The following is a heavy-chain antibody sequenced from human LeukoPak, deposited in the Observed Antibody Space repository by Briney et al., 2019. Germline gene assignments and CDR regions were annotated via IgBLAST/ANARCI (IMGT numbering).Heavy chain of an antibody. CDR1: GFTFSSYW. CDR3: ASQILRGYSGYDSDY. Sequence: GGSLRLSCAASGFTFSSYWMSWVRQAPGKGLEWVANIKQDGSEKYYVDSVKGRFTISRDNAKNSLYLEMNSLRAEGTAVYYCASQILRGYSGYDSDYWGQGTLVTVSS. D-gene: IGHD5-12*01. CDR2: IKQDGSEK. J-gene: IGHJ4*02. V-gene: IGHV3-7*01.